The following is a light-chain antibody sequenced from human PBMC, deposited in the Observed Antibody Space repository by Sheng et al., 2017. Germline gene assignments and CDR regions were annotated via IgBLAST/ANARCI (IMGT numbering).Light chain of an antibody. J-gene: IGKJ3*01. Sequence: DIQMTQSPSSLSASVGDRVTITCQASQDISNCLNWYQQKPGKAPKLLIYDASNLETGVPSRFSGSGSGTDFVFTITNLQPEDIATYYCQQYYSYPMSFGPGTKVDIK. CDR3: QQYYSYPMS. V-gene: IGKV1-33*01. CDR2: DAS. CDR1: QDISNC.